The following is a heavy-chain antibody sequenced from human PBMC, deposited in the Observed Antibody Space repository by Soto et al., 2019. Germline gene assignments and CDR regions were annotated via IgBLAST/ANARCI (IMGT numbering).Heavy chain of an antibody. CDR2: IWHDGGNK. V-gene: IGHV3-33*01. CDR3: ARDGDVNTGFGKDY. J-gene: IGHJ4*02. D-gene: IGHD3-16*01. Sequence: GGSLRLACAASGFTFSSYGMHWVRQAPGKGLEWVAFIWHDGGNKFYAESVKGRFTISRDNSKNTLYLQMTSLSAEDTAMYYCARDGDVNTGFGKDYWGQGTLVTVSS. CDR1: GFTFSSYG.